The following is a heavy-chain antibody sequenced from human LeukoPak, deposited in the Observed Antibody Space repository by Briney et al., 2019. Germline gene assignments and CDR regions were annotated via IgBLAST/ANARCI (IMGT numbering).Heavy chain of an antibody. D-gene: IGHD3-22*01. CDR2: MSTNNDFT. CDR3: ARPRSAYYDSSGFYI. CDR1: GYTFTSYD. J-gene: IGHJ4*02. Sequence: ASVKVSCKASGYTFTSYDIHWVRQATGQGLEWMGWMSTNNDFTGYAQKFQGRVTMTRSTSMSTAYMELSSLRSEDTAVYYCARPRSAYYDSSGFYIWGQGSLVTVSS. V-gene: IGHV1-8*01.